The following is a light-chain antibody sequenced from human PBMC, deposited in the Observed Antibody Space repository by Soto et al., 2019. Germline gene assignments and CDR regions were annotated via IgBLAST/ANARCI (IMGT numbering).Light chain of an antibody. J-gene: IGKJ1*01. CDR2: GAS. CDR3: QQYNNWLWA. CDR1: QSVSSN. V-gene: IGKV3-15*01. Sequence: EIVMTKSPANLSVSPGERATLSCRASQSVSSNLAWYQQKAGQAPRLLIFGASTRATGIPARFSGSGSGTEFTLTNSSLQSEDFAVYYCQQYNNWLWAFGQGTKGDIK.